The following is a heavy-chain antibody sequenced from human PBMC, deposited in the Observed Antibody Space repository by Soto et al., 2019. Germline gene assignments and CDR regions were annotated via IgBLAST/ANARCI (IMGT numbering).Heavy chain of an antibody. CDR3: ARDPPSSNSDSSGYYREYFQY. CDR1: GFTFGSYT. D-gene: IGHD3-22*01. CDR2: SSGIGGST. J-gene: IGHJ1*01. V-gene: IGHV3-23*01. Sequence: GGSRRLSCAASGFTFGSYTMSWVGQAPGKGLEWVSASSGIGGSTDDSDSVKGRWTMSREDSKNTVYLQMNRLRAVDTAVSYCARDPPSSNSDSSGYYREYFQYWGQRTLVTVSS.